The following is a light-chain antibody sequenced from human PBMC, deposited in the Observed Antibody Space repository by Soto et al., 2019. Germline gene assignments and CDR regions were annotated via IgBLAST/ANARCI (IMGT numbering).Light chain of an antibody. J-gene: IGKJ5*01. CDR3: QQSYSTPIT. V-gene: IGKV1-39*01. CDR1: QSISSY. Sequence: IQMTQSPSSVSASVGDRVTITCRASQSISSYLNWYQQKPGKAPKLLIYAASSLQSGVPSRFSGSGSGTDFTLTISSLKTEDFATYYCQQSYSTPITFGQGTRLEIK. CDR2: AAS.